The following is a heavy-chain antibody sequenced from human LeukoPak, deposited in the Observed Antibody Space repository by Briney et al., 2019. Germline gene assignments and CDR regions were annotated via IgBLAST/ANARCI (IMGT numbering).Heavy chain of an antibody. J-gene: IGHJ3*02. V-gene: IGHV1-69*04. Sequence: SVKVSCKASGGTFTSYAISWVRQAPGQGLEWMGRIIPILGIANYAQKFQGRVTITADKSTSTAYMELSSLRSEDTAVYYCAVGIDLYDAFDIWGQGTMVTVSS. CDR1: GGTFTSYA. CDR3: AVGIDLYDAFDI. D-gene: IGHD2-21*01. CDR2: IIPILGIA.